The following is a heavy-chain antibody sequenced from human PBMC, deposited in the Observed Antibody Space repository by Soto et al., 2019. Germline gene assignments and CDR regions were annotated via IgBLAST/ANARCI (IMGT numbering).Heavy chain of an antibody. D-gene: IGHD2-8*01. CDR2: ISGSGGST. J-gene: IGHJ5*02. V-gene: IGHV3-23*01. CDR3: AKDGEVYAIFYWLDP. CDR1: GFTFSSYA. Sequence: PGGSLRLSCAASGFTFSSYAMSWVRQAPGKGLEWVSAISGSGGSTYYADSVKGRFTISRDNSKNTLYLQMNSLRAEDTAVYYCAKDGEVYAIFYWLDPWGQGTMVPVYS.